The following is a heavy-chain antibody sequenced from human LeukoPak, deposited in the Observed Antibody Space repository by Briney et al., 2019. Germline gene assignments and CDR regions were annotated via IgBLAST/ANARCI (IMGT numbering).Heavy chain of an antibody. CDR1: GFTFSSYW. J-gene: IGHJ4*02. Sequence: PGGSLRLSCAASGFTFSSYWMSWVRQAPGKGLEWVANIKQDGSDKYYVDSVKGRFTISRDNAKNSLYLQMNSLRAEDTAVYYCAVYDSSGYYTYYRAAPFDYWGQGTLVTVSS. V-gene: IGHV3-7*01. CDR3: AVYDSSGYYTYYRAAPFDY. CDR2: IKQDGSDK. D-gene: IGHD3-22*01.